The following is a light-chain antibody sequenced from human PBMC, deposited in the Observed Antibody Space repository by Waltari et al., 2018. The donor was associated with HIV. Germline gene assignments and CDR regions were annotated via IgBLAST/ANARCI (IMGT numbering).Light chain of an antibody. CDR1: QSVGNN. J-gene: IGKJ4*01. CDR3: QQYNSWPPLT. CDR2: GAS. V-gene: IGKV3-15*01. Sequence: EVVMTQSPGTLSVSPGERVTLSCRASQSVGNNLAWYQQKPGQTPKILIYGASTRATGIPATFSGSGSGTEFTRTISSLQSGDFAVYYCQQYNSWPPLTFGGGTKVESK.